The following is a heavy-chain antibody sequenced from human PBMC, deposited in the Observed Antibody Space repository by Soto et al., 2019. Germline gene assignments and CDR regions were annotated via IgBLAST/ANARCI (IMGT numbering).Heavy chain of an antibody. V-gene: IGHV4-59*01. CDR1: GGSISSYY. CDR2: IYYSGST. J-gene: IGHJ5*02. D-gene: IGHD6-13*01. CDR3: AGDKYRSSWNPTWLDL. Sequence: QVQLQESGPGLVKPSETLSLTCTVSGGSISSYYWSWIRQPPGKGLEWLGYIYYSGSTNYNPSLESRVTVAVDTSHNQFPLTLSSVTAADTAVYYCAGDKYRSSWNPTWLDLWGQGTLVTVSA.